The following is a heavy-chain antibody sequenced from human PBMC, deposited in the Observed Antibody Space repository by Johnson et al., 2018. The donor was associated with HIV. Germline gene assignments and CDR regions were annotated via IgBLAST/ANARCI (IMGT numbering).Heavy chain of an antibody. V-gene: IGHV3-30*02. Sequence: QVQLVESGGGVVQPGGSLRLSCAASAFTFASYGMHWVRQAPGKGLEWVAFIRSDGSTTYYADSVKGRFTISRDNSKNTLYLLMNSLRAEDTAVYYCASLPLRYRSWDDIWGQGTMVTVSS. CDR1: AFTFASYG. J-gene: IGHJ3*02. D-gene: IGHD3-9*01. CDR2: IRSDGSTT. CDR3: ASLPLRYRSWDDI.